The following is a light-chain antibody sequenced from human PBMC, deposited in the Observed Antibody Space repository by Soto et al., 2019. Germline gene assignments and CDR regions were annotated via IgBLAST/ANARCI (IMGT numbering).Light chain of an antibody. CDR1: QSVSYY. Sequence: EIVLTQSPATLSLSPGERATLSCRASQSVSYYLAWYQQKPGQAPRLLIYDASNRATGIPARFSGSGSGTDCTLTISSLEPEDFAVYYCQQRSNWSTFGQGTRLEIK. CDR3: QQRSNWST. J-gene: IGKJ5*01. V-gene: IGKV3-11*01. CDR2: DAS.